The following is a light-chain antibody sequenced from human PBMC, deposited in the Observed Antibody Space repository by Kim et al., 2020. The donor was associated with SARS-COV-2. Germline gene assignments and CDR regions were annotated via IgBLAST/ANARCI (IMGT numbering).Light chain of an antibody. CDR3: QTWGTGTHAV. CDR1: SGHSSYA. Sequence: QLVLTQSPSASASLGVSVKLTCTLSSGHSSYAIAWHQQQPEKGPRYLMKLNSDGSHSKGDGIPDRFSGSSSGAERYLTISSLQSEDEADYYCQTWGTGTHAVFGGGTQLAVL. J-gene: IGLJ7*01. CDR2: LNSDGSH. V-gene: IGLV4-69*01.